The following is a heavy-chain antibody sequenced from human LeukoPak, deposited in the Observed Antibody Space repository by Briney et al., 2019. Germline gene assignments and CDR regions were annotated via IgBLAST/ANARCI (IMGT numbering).Heavy chain of an antibody. CDR1: GFTLTNYA. V-gene: IGHV3-23*01. J-gene: IGHJ3*02. CDR2: ITKNGDQT. D-gene: IGHD5-24*01. Sequence: PGGSLRLSCAASGFTLTNYAMSWVRQAPGKGLEWVATITKNGDQTYYADSVKGLFTISRDTFRDTLYLQMNSLRAEDTAVYHCVKSAGKDGYRDVFDIWGQGTVVTVSS. CDR3: VKSAGKDGYRDVFDI.